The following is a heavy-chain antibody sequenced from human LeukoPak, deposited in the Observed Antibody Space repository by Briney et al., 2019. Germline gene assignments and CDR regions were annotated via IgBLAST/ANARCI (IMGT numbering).Heavy chain of an antibody. CDR3: AREGIFGVVIIPFFDY. V-gene: IGHV3-30-3*01. CDR1: GFTFSSYA. J-gene: IGHJ4*02. CDR2: ISYDGSNK. D-gene: IGHD3-3*01. Sequence: GGSLRLSCAASGFTFSSYAMHWVRQAPGKGLEWVAVISYDGSNKYYADSVKGRFTISRDNSKNTLYLQMNSLRAEDTAVYYCAREGIFGVVIIPFFDYWGQGTLVTVSS.